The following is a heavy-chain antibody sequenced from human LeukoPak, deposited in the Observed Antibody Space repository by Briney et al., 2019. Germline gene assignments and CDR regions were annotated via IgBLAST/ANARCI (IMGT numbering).Heavy chain of an antibody. CDR2: IYYSGST. J-gene: IGHJ4*02. Sequence: SETLSLTCTVSGGSISSYYWSWIRQPPGKGLEWIGYIYYSGSTNYNPSLKSRVTISVDTSKNQFSLKLSSVTAADTAVYYCARQRYGGNSEFDYWGQGTLATVSS. CDR1: GGSISSYY. V-gene: IGHV4-59*08. CDR3: ARQRYGGNSEFDY. D-gene: IGHD4-23*01.